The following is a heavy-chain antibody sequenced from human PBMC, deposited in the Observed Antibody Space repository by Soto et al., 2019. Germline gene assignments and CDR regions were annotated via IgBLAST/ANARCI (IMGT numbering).Heavy chain of an antibody. Sequence: QVQLVESGGGVVQPGRSLRLSCAASGFTFSSYAMHWVRQAPGKGLEWVAVISYDGSNKYYADSVKGRFTISRDNSKNTLYLQMNSLRAEDTAVYYCARARPGPGYSSSRLHLYYYYGMDVWGQGTTVTVSS. CDR2: ISYDGSNK. V-gene: IGHV3-30-3*01. CDR3: ARARPGPGYSSSRLHLYYYYGMDV. J-gene: IGHJ6*02. D-gene: IGHD6-13*01. CDR1: GFTFSSYA.